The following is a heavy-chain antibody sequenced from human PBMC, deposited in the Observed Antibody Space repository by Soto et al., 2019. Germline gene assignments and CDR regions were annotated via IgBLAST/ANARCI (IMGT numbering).Heavy chain of an antibody. Sequence: SETLSLTCTVSGGSISSYYWSWIRQPPGKGLEWIGYIYYSGSTNYNPSLKSRVTISVDTSKNQFSLKLSSVTAADTAVYYCASAYYDILTGTPEGAWFDPWGQGTLVTVSS. CDR1: GGSISSYY. CDR2: IYYSGST. J-gene: IGHJ5*02. CDR3: ASAYYDILTGTPEGAWFDP. V-gene: IGHV4-59*01. D-gene: IGHD3-9*01.